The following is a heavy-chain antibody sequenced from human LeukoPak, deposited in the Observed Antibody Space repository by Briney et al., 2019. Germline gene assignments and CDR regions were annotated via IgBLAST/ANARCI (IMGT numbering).Heavy chain of an antibody. J-gene: IGHJ4*02. V-gene: IGHV4-39*07. CDR1: GGSISSSSYY. Sequence: SETLSLTCTVSGGSISSSSYYWGWIRQPPGKGLEWIGSIYYSGSTYYNPSLKSRVTISVDTSKNQFSLKLSSVTAADTAVYYCARDDVPLLGYCSSTSCYVLAAAGNSDYWGQGTLVTVSS. CDR2: IYYSGST. D-gene: IGHD2-2*01. CDR3: ARDDVPLLGYCSSTSCYVLAAAGNSDY.